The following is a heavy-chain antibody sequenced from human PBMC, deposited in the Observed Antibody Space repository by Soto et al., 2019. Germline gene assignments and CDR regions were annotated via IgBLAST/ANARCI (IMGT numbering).Heavy chain of an antibody. CDR3: ARDIGSYAYGEGY. D-gene: IGHD3-10*01. CDR2: VYSSGTT. V-gene: IGHV4-4*07. J-gene: IGHJ4*02. CDR1: GGSINSYW. Sequence: SETLSLTCSVSGGSINSYWWSWIRQPAGKGLEWIGRVYSSGTTDYNPSLNSRATLSVETSKNQFSLKLSSVPAADTAAYYCARDIGSYAYGEGYWGQGIKVTVYS.